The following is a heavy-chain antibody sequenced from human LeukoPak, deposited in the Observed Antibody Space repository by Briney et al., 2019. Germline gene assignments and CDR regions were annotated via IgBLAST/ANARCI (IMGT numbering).Heavy chain of an antibody. V-gene: IGHV3-23*01. J-gene: IGHJ4*02. Sequence: GGSLRLSCAASGFTFSAFAISWVRQAPGKGLEWVSAVNTGGDDSYYADYVKGRFTISRDNSRNTLYLQMNSLRPEDTAIYFCARQLGYCSSGTCYFDNWGQGTLVTVSS. CDR1: GFTFSAFA. D-gene: IGHD2-15*01. CDR2: VNTGGDDS. CDR3: ARQLGYCSSGTCYFDN.